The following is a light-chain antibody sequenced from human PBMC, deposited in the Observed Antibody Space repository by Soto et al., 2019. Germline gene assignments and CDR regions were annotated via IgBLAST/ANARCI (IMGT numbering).Light chain of an antibody. CDR3: SSYTSTNTVV. Sequence: QSVLTQPASVSGSPGQSITISCTGASSDVGGYNYVYWYQHHPGKAPKLMIYDVSNRPSGVSNRFSGSKSGNTASLTISGLQAEDEADYYCSSYTSTNTVVFGGGTKLTVL. CDR1: SSDVGGYNY. CDR2: DVS. V-gene: IGLV2-14*03. J-gene: IGLJ2*01.